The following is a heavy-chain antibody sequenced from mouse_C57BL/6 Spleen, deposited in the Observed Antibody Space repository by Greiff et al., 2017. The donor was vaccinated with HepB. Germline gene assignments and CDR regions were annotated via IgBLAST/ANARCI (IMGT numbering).Heavy chain of an antibody. CDR2: IYPGDGDT. CDR1: GYAFSSYW. CDR3: ARVGGSKAMDY. D-gene: IGHD1-1*01. J-gene: IGHJ4*01. V-gene: IGHV1-80*01. Sequence: VQLQESGAELVKPGASVKISCKASGYAFSSYWMNWVKQRPGKGLEWIGQIYPGDGDTNYNGKFKGKATLTADKSSSTAYMQLSSLTSEDSAVYFCARVGGSKAMDYWGQGTSVTVSS.